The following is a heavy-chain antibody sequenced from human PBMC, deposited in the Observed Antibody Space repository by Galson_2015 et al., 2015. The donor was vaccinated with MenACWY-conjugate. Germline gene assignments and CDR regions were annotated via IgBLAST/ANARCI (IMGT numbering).Heavy chain of an antibody. CDR1: GFTFSGYA. J-gene: IGHJ6*02. CDR2: IKKDGSEK. V-gene: IGHV3-7*03. Sequence: SLRLSCAASGFTFSGYAMTWVRQAPGKGLEWVASIKKDGSEKYYVDSVKGRFTISRDNTKSSMYLEMNSLRDEDTAVYYCARGHYGMDVWGQGTTVTASS. CDR3: ARGHYGMDV.